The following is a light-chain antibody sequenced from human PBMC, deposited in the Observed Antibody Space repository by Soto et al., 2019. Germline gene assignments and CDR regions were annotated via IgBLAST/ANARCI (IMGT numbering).Light chain of an antibody. CDR3: VAWDDSLNGYVV. V-gene: IGLV1-44*01. CDR1: SSNIGRNT. Sequence: QSVLTQPPSASGTPGQRVTTSCSGSSSNIGRNTVNWYQQLPGTAPKLVIYSNNQRPSGVPDRFSGSKSGTSASLAISGLQSEDEADYYCVAWDDSLNGYVVFGGGTKVTVL. CDR2: SNN. J-gene: IGLJ2*01.